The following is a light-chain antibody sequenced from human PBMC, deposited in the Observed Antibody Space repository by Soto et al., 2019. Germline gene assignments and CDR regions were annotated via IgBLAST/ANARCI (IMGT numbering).Light chain of an antibody. Sequence: EIVMTQSPATLSVSPGERATLSCRASQSVSSNLAWYQQKPGQAPRLLIYGASTRATGIPARFSGSGSGTEFTLIISSLQSEDFAVYYCQQYNNWPPWKFGQGTKVDIK. CDR3: QQYNNWPPWK. CDR1: QSVSSN. CDR2: GAS. V-gene: IGKV3-15*01. J-gene: IGKJ1*01.